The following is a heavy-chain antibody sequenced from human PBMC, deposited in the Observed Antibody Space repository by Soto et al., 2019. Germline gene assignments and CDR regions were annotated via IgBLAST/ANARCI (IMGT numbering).Heavy chain of an antibody. CDR3: ARDPHYDSSGYFDY. Sequence: PGGSLRLSCAASGFTFSSYAMHWVRQAPGKGLEWVAVISYDGSNKYYADSVKGRFTISRDNSKNTLYLQMNSLRAEDTAVYYCARDPHYDSSGYFDYWGQGTLVTVSS. CDR1: GFTFSSYA. CDR2: ISYDGSNK. D-gene: IGHD3-22*01. V-gene: IGHV3-30-3*01. J-gene: IGHJ4*02.